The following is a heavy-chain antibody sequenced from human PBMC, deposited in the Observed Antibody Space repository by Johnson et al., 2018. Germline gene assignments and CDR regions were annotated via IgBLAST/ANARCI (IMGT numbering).Heavy chain of an antibody. J-gene: IGHJ3*02. Sequence: QLVESGGGVVQPGRSLRXSCAASGFTFSSYGMHWVRQAPGKGLEWVAVIWYDGSNKYNADSVKGRFTISRDNSKNTLYLQMKSLRAEDTAVYYWARDWGGSGSYLFAFDIWGQGTMVTVSS. CDR3: ARDWGGSGSYLFAFDI. CDR2: IWYDGSNK. V-gene: IGHV3-33*01. CDR1: GFTFSSYG. D-gene: IGHD1-26*01.